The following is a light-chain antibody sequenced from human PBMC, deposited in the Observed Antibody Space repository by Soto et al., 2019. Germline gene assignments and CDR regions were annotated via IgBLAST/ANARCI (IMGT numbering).Light chain of an antibody. J-gene: IGLJ2*01. CDR3: QSYDTSLSAVV. CDR1: RSNLGAGYG. Sequence: QSVLTQPPSVSGAPGQRVTIPCTGSRSNLGAGYGVHWYQQLPGTAPKLLIAGNTNRPSGVPDRFSASKSGTSASLTISGLQAEDEADYSCQSYDTSLSAVVFGGGTQLTVL. CDR2: GNT. V-gene: IGLV1-40*01.